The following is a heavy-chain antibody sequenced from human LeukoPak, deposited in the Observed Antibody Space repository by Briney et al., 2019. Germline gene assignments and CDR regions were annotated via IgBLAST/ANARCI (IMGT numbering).Heavy chain of an antibody. J-gene: IGHJ4*02. CDR3: ARDQLFYDSSGYPDY. D-gene: IGHD3-22*01. V-gene: IGHV1-18*01. Sequence: GASVKVSCKASGYTFTGYGISWVRQAPGQGLEWKGWISAYNGNTNYAQKLQGRVTMTTDTSTSTAYMELRSLRSDDTAVYYCARDQLFYDSSGYPDYWGQGTLVTVSS. CDR1: GYTFTGYG. CDR2: ISAYNGNT.